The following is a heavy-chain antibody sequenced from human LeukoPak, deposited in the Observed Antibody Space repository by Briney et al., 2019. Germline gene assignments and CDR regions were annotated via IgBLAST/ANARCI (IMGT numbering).Heavy chain of an antibody. V-gene: IGHV1-46*01. CDR2: INPSGGST. CDR3: ARDLVGSSSG. J-gene: IGHJ4*02. D-gene: IGHD6-6*01. Sequence: ASVKVSCKASGYTFTRYYIHWVRQAPGQGLEWMGVINPSGGSTTHARKFQGRVTMTRDTSTSTVYVDLSSLRSEDTAVYYCARDLVGSSSGWGQGTLVTVSS. CDR1: GYTFTRYY.